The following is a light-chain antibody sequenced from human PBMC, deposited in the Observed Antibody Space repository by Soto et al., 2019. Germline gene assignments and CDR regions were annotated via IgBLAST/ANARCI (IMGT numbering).Light chain of an antibody. CDR3: CSYTGISTLL. Sequence: QSPLPQPASVSGSPGHSITISCTGTTRDIGTYSYVSWYQQHAGEAPKLIIYEVSHRPSGVSNRFSGSKSGSTASLTISGLQAEEEANYYCCSYTGISTLLFATGTNVTVL. J-gene: IGLJ1*01. CDR1: TRDIGTYSY. CDR2: EVS. V-gene: IGLV2-14*01.